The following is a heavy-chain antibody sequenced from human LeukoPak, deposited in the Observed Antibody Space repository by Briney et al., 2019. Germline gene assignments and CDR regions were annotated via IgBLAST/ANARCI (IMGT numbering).Heavy chain of an antibody. CDR2: INSNGDDT. CDR1: GFTFSHYS. V-gene: IGHV3-64*01. CDR3: ARDPGRSPDY. D-gene: IGHD1-26*01. J-gene: IGHJ4*02. Sequence: QPGGSLRLSCAASGFTFSHYSFHWVRQAPGKGLEYVSAINSNGDDTYYVNSVKGRFTISRDNSKNTLYLRMGNLRPEDMAVYYCARDPGRSPDYWGQGTLVTVSS.